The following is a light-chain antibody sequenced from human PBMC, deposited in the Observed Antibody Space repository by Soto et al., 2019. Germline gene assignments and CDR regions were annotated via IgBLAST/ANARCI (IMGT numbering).Light chain of an antibody. J-gene: IGLJ3*02. CDR2: EVT. CDR3: TSYTSSSTWV. CDR1: SSDVGGFNY. Sequence: QSALTQPASVSGSPGQSITISCTGTSSDVGGFNYVSWYQQHSGKAPKLLIYEVTNRPSGVSDRFSGSKYANTASLTISGLQTDDEADYYCTSYTSSSTWVFGGGTKVTVL. V-gene: IGLV2-14*01.